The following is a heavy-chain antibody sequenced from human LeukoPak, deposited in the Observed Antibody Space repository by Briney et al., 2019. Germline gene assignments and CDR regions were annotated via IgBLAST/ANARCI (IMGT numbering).Heavy chain of an antibody. J-gene: IGHJ5*02. CDR1: GGSISSSSYY. CDR2: IYYSGST. CDR3: ARRKDYYDSSGYLMPTRYNWFDP. Sequence: SETLSLTCTVSGGSISSSSYYWGWIRQPPGKGLEWIGSIYYSGSTYYNPSLKSRVTISVDTSKNQFSLKLSSVTAADTAVYYCARRKDYYDSSGYLMPTRYNWFDPWGQGTLVTVSS. V-gene: IGHV4-39*01. D-gene: IGHD3-22*01.